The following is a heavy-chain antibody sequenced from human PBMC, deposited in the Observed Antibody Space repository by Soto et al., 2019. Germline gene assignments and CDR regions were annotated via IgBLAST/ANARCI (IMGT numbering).Heavy chain of an antibody. CDR3: AHRATMTIFGLIIENGIWFDP. CDR1: GFSLSTSGAA. D-gene: IGHD3-3*01. V-gene: IGHV2-5*02. J-gene: IGHJ5*02. CDR2: IYWDGDK. Sequence: QINLIESGPTLVNPTQTLTLTCTFSGFSLSTSGAAVGWVRQPPGRALEWLALIYWDGDKRYNASLGNRLTITKDTSMNQVVLTLTNVDPADTATYYCAHRATMTIFGLIIENGIWFDPWGQGTRVSVSS.